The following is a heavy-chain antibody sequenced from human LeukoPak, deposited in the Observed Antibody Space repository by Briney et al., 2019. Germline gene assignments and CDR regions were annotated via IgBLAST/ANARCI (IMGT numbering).Heavy chain of an antibody. J-gene: IGHJ6*03. V-gene: IGHV4-59*01. CDR3: ARGGYYYLDV. Sequence: SETLSLTCTVSDGSMSPFYWSWIRQSPGKGLEWIAYIFHNGNTKYNPSLWSRVTISIDTSRNQVFLNLNSVTAADTAVYYCARGGYYYLDVWGKGTTVTVSS. CDR1: DGSMSPFY. CDR2: IFHNGNT.